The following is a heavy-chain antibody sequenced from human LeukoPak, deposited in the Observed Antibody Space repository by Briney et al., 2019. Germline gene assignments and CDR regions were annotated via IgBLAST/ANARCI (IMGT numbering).Heavy chain of an antibody. CDR2: ISWNSGSI. CDR1: GFTFDDYA. V-gene: IGHV3-9*01. J-gene: IGHJ4*02. Sequence: PGGSLRLSCAASGFTFDDYAMHWVRQAPGKGLEWVSGISWNSGSIGYVDSVKGRFTISRDNAKNSLYLQMNSLRAEDTALYYCAKDTGISMVRGVIIPAFDYWGQGTLVTVSS. D-gene: IGHD3-10*01. CDR3: AKDTGISMVRGVIIPAFDY.